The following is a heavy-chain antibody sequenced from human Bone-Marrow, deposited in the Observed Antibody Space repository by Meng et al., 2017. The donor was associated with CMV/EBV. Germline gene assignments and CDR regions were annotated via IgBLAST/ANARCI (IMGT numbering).Heavy chain of an antibody. J-gene: IGHJ4*02. Sequence: ASVKVSCKASGYSFTSYGISWVRQAPGQGLEWMGWISVYNGNTNYAQKLQGRVTMTTDTSTSTAYMELRSLRSDDTAVYYCARDMRGSSTRWIIVYFDYWGQGKLVTVSS. D-gene: IGHD2-2*01. CDR1: GYSFTSYG. CDR2: ISVYNGNT. CDR3: ARDMRGSSTRWIIVYFDY. V-gene: IGHV1-18*01.